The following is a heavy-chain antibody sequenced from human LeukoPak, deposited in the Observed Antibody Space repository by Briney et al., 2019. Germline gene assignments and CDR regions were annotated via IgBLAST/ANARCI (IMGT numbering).Heavy chain of an antibody. CDR1: GGSISSYY. V-gene: IGHV4-59*01. CDR3: ARGIVVVPAAIPIFDY. CDR2: IYYSGST. J-gene: IGHJ4*02. D-gene: IGHD2-2*02. Sequence: SETLSLTCTVSGGSISSYYWSWIRQPPGKGLEWIGYIYYSGSTSYNPSLKSRVTISLDTSKNQFSLKLSSVTAADTALYYCARGIVVVPAAIPIFDYWGQGTLVTVSS.